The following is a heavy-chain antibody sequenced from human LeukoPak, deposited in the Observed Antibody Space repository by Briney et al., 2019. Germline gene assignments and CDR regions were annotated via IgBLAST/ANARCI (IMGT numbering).Heavy chain of an antibody. CDR2: IHPGDSDT. D-gene: IGHD5-24*01. CDR3: ATHPGGLHSGFDN. CDR1: GYSFTSYW. Sequence: PGESLKISCKGSGYSFTSYWIGWVRQMPGKGLEYMGIIHPGDSDTRYSPSFQGQVTISVDRSSSTAYIQWSRLKASDTAMYYCATHPGGLHSGFDNWGQGTLVTVST. J-gene: IGHJ4*02. V-gene: IGHV5-51*01.